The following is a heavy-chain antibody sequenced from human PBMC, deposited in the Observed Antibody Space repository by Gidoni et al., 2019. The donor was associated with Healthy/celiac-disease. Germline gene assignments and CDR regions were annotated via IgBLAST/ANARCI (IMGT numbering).Heavy chain of an antibody. D-gene: IGHD3-3*01. V-gene: IGHV3-30*18. CDR2: IAYDGSNK. Sequence: QVQLVESGGGVVQPGRSLRLSCAASGFTFSSYGMHWVRQAPGKGLEWVAVIAYDGSNKYYADSVKGRFTISRDNSKNTLYLQMNSLRAEDTAVYYCAKVGGPDDFWSGYPFDYWGQGTLVTVSS. CDR3: AKVGGPDDFWSGYPFDY. CDR1: GFTFSSYG. J-gene: IGHJ4*02.